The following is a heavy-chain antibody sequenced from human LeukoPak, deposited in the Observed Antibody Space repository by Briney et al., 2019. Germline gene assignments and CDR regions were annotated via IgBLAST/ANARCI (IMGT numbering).Heavy chain of an antibody. CDR3: TRGSGGSKFDS. J-gene: IGHJ4*02. V-gene: IGHV3-74*03. CDR1: GFPFSSYW. D-gene: IGHD6-19*01. Sequence: GGSLRLSCAASGFPFSSYWMHWVRQAPGKGLVWVSRINGDGSSTTYAASVKGRFTISRDNAKNTLYLQMNSLRAEDTAVYYCTRGSGGSKFDSWGQGTPVTVSS. CDR2: INGDGSST.